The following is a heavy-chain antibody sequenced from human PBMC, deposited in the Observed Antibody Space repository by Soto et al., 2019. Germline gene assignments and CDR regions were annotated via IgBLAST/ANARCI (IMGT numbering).Heavy chain of an antibody. CDR1: GYTFTSYD. Sequence: ASVKVSCKASGYTFTSYDINWVRQATGQGLEWMGWMNPNSGNTGYAQKFQGRVTMTRNTSISTAYMELSSLRSEDTAVYYWASGGGVGPIVVVPAARLSYGKDFWGQGPTVTVSS. V-gene: IGHV1-8*01. D-gene: IGHD2-2*01. CDR3: ASGGGVGPIVVVPAARLSYGKDF. J-gene: IGHJ6*02. CDR2: MNPNSGNT.